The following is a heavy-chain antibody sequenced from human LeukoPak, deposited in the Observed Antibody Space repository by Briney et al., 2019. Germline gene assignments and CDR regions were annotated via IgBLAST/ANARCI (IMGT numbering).Heavy chain of an antibody. D-gene: IGHD6-19*01. CDR2: IYTSGST. CDR3: AGGPRIAVAGTGY. J-gene: IGHJ4*02. Sequence: SQTLSLTCTVSGGSISSGSYYWSWIRQPAGKGLEWIGRIYTSGSTNYNPSLKSRVTISVDTSKNQFSLKLSSVTAADTAVYYCAGGPRIAVAGTGYWGQGTLVTVSS. CDR1: GGSISSGSYY. V-gene: IGHV4-61*02.